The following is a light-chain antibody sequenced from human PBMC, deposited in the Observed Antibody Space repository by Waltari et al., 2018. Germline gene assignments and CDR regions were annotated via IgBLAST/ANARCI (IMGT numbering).Light chain of an antibody. CDR1: QSHLYSNGYNY. Sequence: VMTQSPLSLFVTPGEPAPITCRSSQSHLYSNGYNYFDWYLQKPGQSPQLLVYMVSNLASGVPDRFSGSESGTEFTLKISRVEAEDVGIYCCMQPLEPPRTFGQGTKVEIK. CDR3: MQPLEPPRT. J-gene: IGKJ1*01. V-gene: IGKV2-28*01. CDR2: MVS.